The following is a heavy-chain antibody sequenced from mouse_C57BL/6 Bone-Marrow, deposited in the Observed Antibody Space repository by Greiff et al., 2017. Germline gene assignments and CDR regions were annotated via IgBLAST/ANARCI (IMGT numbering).Heavy chain of an antibody. CDR3: ARDYGSSLAWFAY. CDR1: GYTFTSYT. D-gene: IGHD1-1*01. CDR2: INPSSGYT. V-gene: IGHV1-4*01. Sequence: QVQLQQSGAELARPGASVKMSCKASGYTFTSYTMHWVKQRPGQGLEWIGYINPSSGYTKYNQKFKDKATLTADKSSSKAYMQLSSLTSEDSAVYYCARDYGSSLAWFAYWGQGTLVTVSA. J-gene: IGHJ3*01.